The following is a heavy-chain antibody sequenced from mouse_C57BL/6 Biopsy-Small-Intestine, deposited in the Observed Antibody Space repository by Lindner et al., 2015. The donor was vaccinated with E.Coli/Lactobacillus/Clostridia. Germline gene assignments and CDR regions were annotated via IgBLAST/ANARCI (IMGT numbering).Heavy chain of an antibody. CDR1: AFTFTDCY. CDR2: IYPGSGDA. D-gene: IGHD1-1*01. CDR3: ARANYYGSSYGYFDV. V-gene: IGHV1-76*01. Sequence: VQLQESGADLVRPGASVKLSCKASAFTFTDCYINWVKQRPGQGLGWVARIYPGSGDAYYSEKFEAKATLTAEKSSTTAYMQLSSLTSEDSAVYFCARANYYGSSYGYFDVWGSGTTVTVSS. J-gene: IGHJ1*01.